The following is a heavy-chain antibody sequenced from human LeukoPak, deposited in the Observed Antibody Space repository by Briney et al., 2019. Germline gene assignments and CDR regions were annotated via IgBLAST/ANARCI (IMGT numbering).Heavy chain of an antibody. CDR3: ARDSIYYYDSSGYLDY. J-gene: IGHJ4*02. CDR2: ISNSGSAI. V-gene: IGHV3-48*03. D-gene: IGHD3-22*01. CDR1: GFTFSSYE. Sequence: PGGSLRLSCAASGFTFSSYEMNWVRQAPGKGLEWVSYISNSGSAIYYADSVKGRFTISRDNAKNSLYLQMNSLRAEDTAVYYCARDSIYYYDSSGYLDYWGQGTLVTVSS.